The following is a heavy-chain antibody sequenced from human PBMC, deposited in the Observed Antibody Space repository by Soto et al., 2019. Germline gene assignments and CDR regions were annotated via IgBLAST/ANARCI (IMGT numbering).Heavy chain of an antibody. CDR2: INSDGSST. V-gene: IGHV3-74*01. CDR3: ARGPFLRLGELSLLDY. D-gene: IGHD3-16*02. CDR1: GFTFSSYW. J-gene: IGHJ4*02. Sequence: GGSLRLSCAASGFTFSSYWMHWVRQAPGKGLVWVSRINSDGSSTSYADSVKGRFTISRDNAKNTLYLQMNSLRAEDTAVYYCARGPFLRLGELSLLDYWGQGTLVTVSS.